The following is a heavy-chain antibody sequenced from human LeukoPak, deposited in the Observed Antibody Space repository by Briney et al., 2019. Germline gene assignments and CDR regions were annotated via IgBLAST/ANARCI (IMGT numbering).Heavy chain of an antibody. CDR1: GGSISSYY. D-gene: IGHD2-15*01. CDR2: IYYSGST. Sequence: SETLSLTCTVSGGSISSYYWSWIRQPPGKGLEWIGYIYYSGSTNYNPSLKSRVTISVDTSKNQFSLKLSSVTAADTAVYYCAGSRARAPYYFDYWGQGTLDTVSS. V-gene: IGHV4-59*01. J-gene: IGHJ4*02. CDR3: AGSRARAPYYFDY.